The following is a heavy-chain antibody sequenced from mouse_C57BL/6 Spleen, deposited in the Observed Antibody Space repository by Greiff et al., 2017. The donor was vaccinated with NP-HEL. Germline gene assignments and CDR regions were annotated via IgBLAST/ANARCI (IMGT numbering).Heavy chain of an antibody. Sequence: QVQLQQPGAELVKPGASVKLSCKASGYTFTSYWMHWVKQRPGRGLEWIGRIDPNSGGTKYNEKFKSKATLTVDKPSSTAYMQLSSLTSEDSAVYYCARGPPNSYGSSLHFDYWGQGTTLTVSS. V-gene: IGHV1-72*01. CDR2: IDPNSGGT. CDR1: GYTFTSYW. CDR3: ARGPPNSYGSSLHFDY. J-gene: IGHJ2*01. D-gene: IGHD1-1*01.